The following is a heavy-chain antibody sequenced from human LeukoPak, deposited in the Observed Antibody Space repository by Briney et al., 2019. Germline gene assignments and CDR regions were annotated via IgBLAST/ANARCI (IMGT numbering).Heavy chain of an antibody. J-gene: IGHJ4*02. CDR1: GFTFSSYT. Sequence: GGSLRLSCAASGFTFSSYTMSWVRQAPGKGLEWVSAISGGSDSTYYADSVKGRFTISRDNSKNTLYLQMNSLRAEDTAVYYCAKASSTIFGVVIKREYYFDYWGQGTLVTVSS. V-gene: IGHV3-23*01. CDR2: ISGGSDST. D-gene: IGHD3-3*01. CDR3: AKASSTIFGVVIKREYYFDY.